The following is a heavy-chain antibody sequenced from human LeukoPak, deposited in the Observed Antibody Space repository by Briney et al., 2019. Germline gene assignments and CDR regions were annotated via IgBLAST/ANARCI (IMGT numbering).Heavy chain of an antibody. J-gene: IGHJ5*02. V-gene: IGHV1-18*04. CDR2: IGPYNINT. CDR1: GYTFTTYG. Sequence: GASVKVSCTAFGYTFTTYGFNWVRQAPGQGLEWMGWIGPYNINTHYAQKVQGRVTMTTDTSTSTAYMELRSLRSDDTAVYYCARTRDCSKTNCYVMDPWGQGTLVTVSS. D-gene: IGHD2-2*01. CDR3: ARTRDCSKTNCYVMDP.